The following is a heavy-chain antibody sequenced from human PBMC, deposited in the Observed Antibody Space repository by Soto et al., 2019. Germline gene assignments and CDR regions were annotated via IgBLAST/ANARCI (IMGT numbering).Heavy chain of an antibody. CDR3: ARVSYYYDSRGYYQRHLYDY. CDR1: GGTFSSYA. Sequence: SVKVSCKASGGTFSSYAISWVRRPPGQGLEWMGGIIPIFGTANYAQKFQGRVTITADESTSTAYMELSSLRSEDTAVYYCARVSYYYDSRGYYQRHLYDYWGQGTLVTVSS. J-gene: IGHJ4*02. V-gene: IGHV1-69*13. CDR2: IIPIFGTA. D-gene: IGHD3-22*01.